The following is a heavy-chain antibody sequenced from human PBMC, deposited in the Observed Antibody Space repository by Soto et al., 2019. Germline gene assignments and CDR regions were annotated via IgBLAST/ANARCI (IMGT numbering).Heavy chain of an antibody. CDR2: IYYSGST. CDR1: GGSVSSGSYY. CDR3: AGLGRYCTNGVCYPLGPRFDY. D-gene: IGHD2-8*01. V-gene: IGHV4-61*01. Sequence: NPSETLSLTCTVSGGSVSSGSYYWSWIRQPPGKGLEWIGYIYYSGSTNYNPSLKSRVTISVDTSKNQFSLKLSSVTAADTAVYYCAGLGRYCTNGVCYPLGPRFDYWGQGTLVTVSS. J-gene: IGHJ4*02.